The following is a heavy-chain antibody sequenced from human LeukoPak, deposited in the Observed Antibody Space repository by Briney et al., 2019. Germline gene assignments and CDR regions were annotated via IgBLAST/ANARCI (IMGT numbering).Heavy chain of an antibody. Sequence: VAAVKVSCKASGGTFSSYAISWVRQAPGPGLAWMGGIIPIFGTANYAQKFQGRVTITADESTSTAYRGLSSLRSEDTAVYYCASPYDSSGYYYGYWGQGTLVTVSS. CDR2: IIPIFGTA. V-gene: IGHV1-69*01. D-gene: IGHD3-22*01. J-gene: IGHJ4*02. CDR3: ASPYDSSGYYYGY. CDR1: GGTFSSYA.